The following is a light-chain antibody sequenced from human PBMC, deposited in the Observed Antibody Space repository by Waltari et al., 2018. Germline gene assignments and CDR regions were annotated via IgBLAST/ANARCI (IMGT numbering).Light chain of an antibody. V-gene: IGKV1-5*03. CDR2: NAS. CDR3: QQYNSYSLLT. J-gene: IGKJ4*01. Sequence: DIQMTQSPSTLSASVGDRFTITCRASQSISNWLASYQQKPGKAPKLLIYNASTLESGVPSRFSGSGSGTEFTLTISRLQPDDFATYYCQQYNSYSLLTFGGGTKVEIK. CDR1: QSISNW.